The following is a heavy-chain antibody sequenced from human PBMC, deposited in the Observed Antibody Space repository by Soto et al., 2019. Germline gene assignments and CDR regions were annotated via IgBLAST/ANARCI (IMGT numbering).Heavy chain of an antibody. D-gene: IGHD3-22*01. Sequence: SETLSLTCAVSGGSIASSDWWNWVRQTPEKGLEWIGEIFHEGNIIYNPSLKSRVTISVDKSKNQLSLELTSVTAADTAVYYCARVPTYYYDSSGYYPGYYYGMDVWGQGTTVTVSS. V-gene: IGHV4-4*02. CDR3: ARVPTYYYDSSGYYPGYYYGMDV. CDR2: IFHEGNI. J-gene: IGHJ6*02. CDR1: GGSIASSDW.